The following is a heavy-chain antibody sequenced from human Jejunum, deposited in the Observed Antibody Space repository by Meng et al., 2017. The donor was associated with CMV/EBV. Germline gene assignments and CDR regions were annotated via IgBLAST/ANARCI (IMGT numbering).Heavy chain of an antibody. CDR3: ARTDYYSYYGMDV. J-gene: IGHJ6*02. CDR2: IFHSRST. Sequence: TVSGASFSNYYWSWIRQPPGRGLEWIGFIFHSRSTSYNPSLESRVTISVDTSKNQFSLKVSSVTAADTAVYFCARTDYYSYYGMDVWGPGTTVTVSS. V-gene: IGHV4-59*01. CDR1: GASFSNYY.